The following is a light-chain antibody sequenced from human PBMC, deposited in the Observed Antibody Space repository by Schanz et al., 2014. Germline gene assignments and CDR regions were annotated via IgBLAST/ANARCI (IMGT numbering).Light chain of an antibody. CDR3: QQYISSPLT. CDR2: DAS. Sequence: DIQMTQSPSILSASVGDRVTITCRASQSVSSWLAWYQQKPGKAPKLLIHDASSLESGVTSRFSGSGSGTEFTLTISSLQPDDFATYYCQQYISSPLTFGGGTKVEIK. V-gene: IGKV1-5*01. CDR1: QSVSSW. J-gene: IGKJ4*01.